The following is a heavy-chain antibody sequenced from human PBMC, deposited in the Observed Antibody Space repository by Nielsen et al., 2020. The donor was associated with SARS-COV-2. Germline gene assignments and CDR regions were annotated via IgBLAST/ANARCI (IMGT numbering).Heavy chain of an antibody. J-gene: IGHJ6*03. CDR1: GGSISSYY. CDR2: IYYSGST. CDR3: ARALPGALGYMDV. D-gene: IGHD1-14*01. Sequence: SETLSLTCTVSGGSISSYYWSWIRQPPGKGLEWIGYIYYSGSTNYNPSLKSRVTISVDTSKNQFSLKLSSVTAADTAVYYCARALPGALGYMDVWGKGTTVTVSS. V-gene: IGHV4-59*01.